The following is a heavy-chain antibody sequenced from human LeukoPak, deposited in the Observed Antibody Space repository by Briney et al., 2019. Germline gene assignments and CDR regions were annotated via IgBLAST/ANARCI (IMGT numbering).Heavy chain of an antibody. Sequence: GASVKVSCKASGGTFSSYAISWVRQAPGQGLEWMGGIIPIFGTANYAQKFQGRVTITTDESTSTAYMELSSLRSEDTAVYYCARRVPYDSGNYYNPLGYWGQGTLVTVSS. J-gene: IGHJ4*02. CDR3: ARRVPYDSGNYYNPLGY. V-gene: IGHV1-69*05. D-gene: IGHD3-10*01. CDR1: GGTFSSYA. CDR2: IIPIFGTA.